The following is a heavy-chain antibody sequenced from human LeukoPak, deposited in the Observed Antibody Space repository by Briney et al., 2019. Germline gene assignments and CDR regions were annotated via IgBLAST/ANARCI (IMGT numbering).Heavy chain of an antibody. CDR2: INHSGST. CDR3: VRGPYGASISKWFDP. Sequence: SETLSLTCAVYGGSFSGYYWSWIRQPPGKGLEWIGEINHSGSTNYNPSLKSRVTISVDTSKNQFSLQLRSVTAADTAVYYCVRGPYGASISKWFDPWGQGTQVIASP. V-gene: IGHV4-34*01. D-gene: IGHD4/OR15-4a*01. CDR1: GGSFSGYY. J-gene: IGHJ5*02.